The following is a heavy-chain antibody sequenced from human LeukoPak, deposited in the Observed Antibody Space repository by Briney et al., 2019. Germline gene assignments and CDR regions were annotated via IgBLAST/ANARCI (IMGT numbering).Heavy chain of an antibody. D-gene: IGHD1-26*01. V-gene: IGHV1-46*01. Sequence: ASVKVSCKPSGYTFGTHWMHWVRQAPGQGLEWMAIINPSGDFRSYAQKFQGRVTVTRDMSTRTVYMELSDLRPEDTALYYCARDYSGQWEQLTGWWIDPWGQGTLVIVSS. CDR2: INPSGDFR. CDR3: ARDYSGQWEQLTGWWIDP. J-gene: IGHJ5*02. CDR1: GYTFGTHW.